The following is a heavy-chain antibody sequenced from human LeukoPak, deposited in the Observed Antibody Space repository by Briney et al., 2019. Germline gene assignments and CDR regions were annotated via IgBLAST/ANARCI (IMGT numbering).Heavy chain of an antibody. J-gene: IGHJ4*02. CDR1: GFTFNTYW. CDR3: ARDPVRRDSY. V-gene: IGHV3-74*01. D-gene: IGHD3-10*01. CDR2: INPDGSQT. Sequence: GGSLRLSCAASGFTFNTYWMHWVRQAPGKGLVWVSHINPDGSQTNYADSVTGRFTISRGNAKNTLYLQMNSLRAEDTAVYYCARDPVRRDSYWGQGTLVTVPS.